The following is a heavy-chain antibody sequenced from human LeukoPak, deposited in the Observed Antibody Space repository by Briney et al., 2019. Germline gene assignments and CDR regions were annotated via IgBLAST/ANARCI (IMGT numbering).Heavy chain of an antibody. V-gene: IGHV3-30-3*01. Sequence: PGGSLRLSCAASGFTFSSYAMHWVRQAPGKGLEWVAVISYDGSNKYYADSVKGRFTISRDNSKNTLYLQMNSLRAEDTAVYYCARASKYVWGSYRSWYYFDYWGQGTLVTVSS. CDR1: GFTFSSYA. D-gene: IGHD3-16*02. CDR2: ISYDGSNK. J-gene: IGHJ4*02. CDR3: ARASKYVWGSYRSWYYFDY.